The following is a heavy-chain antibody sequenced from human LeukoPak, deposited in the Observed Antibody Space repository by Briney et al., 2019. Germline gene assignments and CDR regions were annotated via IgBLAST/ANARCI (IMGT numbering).Heavy chain of an antibody. J-gene: IGHJ4*02. Sequence: SGPALVKPTQTLTLTCTFSGFSLSTSGMCVSWIRQPPGKALEWLARIDWDDDKYYSTSLKTRLTISEDTSKNQVVLTMTNMDPVDTATYYCARIHGRTVTTLPDYWGQGTLVTVSS. CDR3: ARIHGRTVTTLPDY. CDR1: GFSLSTSGMC. CDR2: IDWDDDK. D-gene: IGHD4-17*01. V-gene: IGHV2-70*11.